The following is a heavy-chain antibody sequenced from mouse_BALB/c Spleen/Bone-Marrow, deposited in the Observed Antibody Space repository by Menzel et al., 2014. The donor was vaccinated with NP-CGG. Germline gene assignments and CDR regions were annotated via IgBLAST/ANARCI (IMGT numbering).Heavy chain of an antibody. J-gene: IGHJ2*01. V-gene: IGHV5-6-5*01. CDR2: ISSGGST. D-gene: IGHD2-4*01. CDR3: AGDDYDDQYYFDY. CDR1: GFTFSSYA. Sequence: EVKVVESGGGLVKPGGSLKLSCAASGFTFSSYAMSWVRQTPEKRLEWVASISSGGSTYYPDSVKGRFTISRDNARNILYLQMSSLRSEDTAMYYCAGDDYDDQYYFDYWGQGTTLTVSS.